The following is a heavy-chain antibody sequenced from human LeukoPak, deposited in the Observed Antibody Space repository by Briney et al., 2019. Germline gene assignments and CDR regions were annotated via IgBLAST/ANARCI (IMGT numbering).Heavy chain of an antibody. CDR3: AKGSGVTERPRWFDP. J-gene: IGHJ5*02. D-gene: IGHD2-21*02. CDR2: ISGSGGST. CDR1: GFTFSSYA. V-gene: IGHV3-23*01. Sequence: GGSLRLSCAASGFTFSSYAMSWVRQAPGKGLEWVSAISGSGGSTYYADSVKGRFTISRDNSKNTLYLQMNSLRAEDTAVYYCAKGSGVTERPRWFDPWGQGTLVTVSS.